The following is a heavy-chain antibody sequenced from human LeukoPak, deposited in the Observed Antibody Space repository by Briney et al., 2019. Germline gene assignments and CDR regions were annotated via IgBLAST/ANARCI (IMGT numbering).Heavy chain of an antibody. D-gene: IGHD6-19*01. CDR2: ISGSGGST. V-gene: IGHV3-23*01. CDR3: AKGEQWLVLWFDY. J-gene: IGHJ4*02. CDR1: GFTFSSYA. Sequence: GGSLRLSCAASGFTFSSYAMSWVRQAPGKGLEWVSAISGSGGSTYYADSVKGRFTISRDNSKNTLYLQMNSLRAEDTAVYYRAKGEQWLVLWFDYWGQGTLVTVSS.